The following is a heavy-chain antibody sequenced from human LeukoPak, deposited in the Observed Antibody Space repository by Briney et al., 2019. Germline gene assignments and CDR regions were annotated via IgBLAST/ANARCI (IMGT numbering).Heavy chain of an antibody. D-gene: IGHD3-22*01. CDR2: ISYDGSNK. J-gene: IGHJ3*02. CDR3: ARDRPMIVVADAFDI. Sequence: GGSLRLSCAASEFTFNNYAMSWVRQAPGKGLEWVAVISYDGSNKYYGDSVKGRFTISRDNSKNTLYLQMNSLRAEDTAVYYCARDRPMIVVADAFDIWGQGTMVTVSS. V-gene: IGHV3-30*04. CDR1: EFTFNNYA.